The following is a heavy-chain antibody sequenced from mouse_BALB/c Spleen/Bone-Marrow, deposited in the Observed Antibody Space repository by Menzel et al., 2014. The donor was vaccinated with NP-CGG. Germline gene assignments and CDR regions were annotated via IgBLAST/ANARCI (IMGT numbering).Heavy chain of an antibody. CDR2: ISNGGGST. Sequence: EVMLVESGGGLVQPGGSLKLSCAASGFTFSSYTMSWVRQTPEKRLEWVAYISNGGGSTYYPDTVKGRFTISRDNAKNTLYLQMSSLKSEDTAMYYCARHVGNPYAMDYWGQGTSDTVSS. V-gene: IGHV5-12-2*01. J-gene: IGHJ4*01. CDR1: GFTFSSYT. CDR3: ARHVGNPYAMDY. D-gene: IGHD3-1*01.